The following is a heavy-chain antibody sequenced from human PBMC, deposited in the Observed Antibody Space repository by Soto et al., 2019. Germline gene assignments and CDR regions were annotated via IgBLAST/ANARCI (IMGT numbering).Heavy chain of an antibody. Sequence: SETLSLTCTVSGGSITSSSYYWGWIRQPPGKGLEWIGSIYYSGSTYYNPSLKSRVTISVDTSKNQFSLNLNSVTAADTAVYYCARDVGSSHGPGHPHYFDYWGQGTLVTVSS. CDR1: GGSITSSSYY. V-gene: IGHV4-39*07. J-gene: IGHJ4*02. CDR3: ARDVGSSHGPGHPHYFDY. D-gene: IGHD2-2*01. CDR2: IYYSGST.